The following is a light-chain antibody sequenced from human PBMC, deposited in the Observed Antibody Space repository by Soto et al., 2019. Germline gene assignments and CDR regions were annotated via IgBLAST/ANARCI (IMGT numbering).Light chain of an antibody. V-gene: IGKV1-17*03. CDR3: LRHYDYPFT. CDR1: QGITNY. CDR2: SVS. J-gene: IGKJ3*01. Sequence: DIQMTQSPSAMSASVGDRVTITCRASQGITNYLAWFQQKPGKVPMRLIYSVSSFQSGVPSRFSGSGSGTEFTLTISSLQPEDSATYYCLRHYDYPFTFGSGTKVDI.